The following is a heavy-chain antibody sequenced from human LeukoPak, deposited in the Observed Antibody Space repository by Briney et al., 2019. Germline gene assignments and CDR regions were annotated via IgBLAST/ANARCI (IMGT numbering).Heavy chain of an antibody. CDR1: GFTFRSYA. CDR3: AKDENIWFSYMDV. CDR2: ISYDGSNK. J-gene: IGHJ6*03. V-gene: IGHV3-30*04. Sequence: GGSLRLSCAASGFTFRSYAMHWVRQAPGKGLEWVAVISYDGSNKKYADSVKGRFTISRDNSKNTLYLQMNSLRAEDTAVYYCAKDENIWFSYMDVWGKGTTVTVSS. D-gene: IGHD3-10*01.